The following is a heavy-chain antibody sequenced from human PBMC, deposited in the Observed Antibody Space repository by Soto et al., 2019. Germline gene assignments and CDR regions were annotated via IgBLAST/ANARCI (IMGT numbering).Heavy chain of an antibody. CDR3: ARRHYYYGMDV. J-gene: IGHJ6*02. Sequence: SETLSLTCAVSGGSISSGGYSWSWIRQPPGKGLEWIGYIYYSGSTYYNPSLKSRVTISVDTSKNQFSLKLSSVTAADTAVYYCARRHYYYGMDVWGQGTTVTVSS. CDR1: GGSISSGGYS. CDR2: IYYSGST. V-gene: IGHV4-30-2*03.